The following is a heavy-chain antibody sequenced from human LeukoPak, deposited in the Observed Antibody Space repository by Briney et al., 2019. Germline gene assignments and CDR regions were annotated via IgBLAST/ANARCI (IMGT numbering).Heavy chain of an antibody. J-gene: IGHJ4*02. CDR1: GFIFNNYA. CDR3: AGMVRGVLY. Sequence: GGSLRLSCAGSGFIFNNYAMHWVRQPPGKGLEWVSGISWNSGSIDYADSVKGRFTISRDNAKNTLYLQMNSLRAEDTAVYYCAGMVRGVLYWGQGTLVTVSS. V-gene: IGHV3-9*01. CDR2: ISWNSGSI. D-gene: IGHD3-10*01.